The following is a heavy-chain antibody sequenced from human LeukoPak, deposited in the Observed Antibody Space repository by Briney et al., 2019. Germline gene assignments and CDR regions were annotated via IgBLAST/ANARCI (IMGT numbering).Heavy chain of an antibody. CDR3: AKVRYSSGWFRPFDY. V-gene: IGHV3-53*01. CDR2: IYTGSVT. D-gene: IGHD6-19*01. J-gene: IGHJ4*02. Sequence: GGSLRLSCAASGFTVSGNYMSWVRQAPGKGLEWVSVIYTGSVTYYADSVKGRFTISRDNSKNTLYLQMNSLRAEDTAVYYCAKVRYSSGWFRPFDYWGQGTLVTVSS. CDR1: GFTVSGNY.